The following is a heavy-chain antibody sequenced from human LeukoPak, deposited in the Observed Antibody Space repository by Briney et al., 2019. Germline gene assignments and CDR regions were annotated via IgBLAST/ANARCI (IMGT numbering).Heavy chain of an antibody. J-gene: IGHJ4*02. Sequence: PGGSLRLSCAASGFTFSSYGMHWVRQAPGKGLEWVSYISSSGSPIYYADSVKGRFTISRDNAKNSLYLQMSSLRAEDTAVYYCAGGPAYSGSYRGFDFWGQGTLVTVSS. V-gene: IGHV3-48*04. CDR1: GFTFSSYG. D-gene: IGHD1-26*01. CDR3: AGGPAYSGSYRGFDF. CDR2: ISSSGSPI.